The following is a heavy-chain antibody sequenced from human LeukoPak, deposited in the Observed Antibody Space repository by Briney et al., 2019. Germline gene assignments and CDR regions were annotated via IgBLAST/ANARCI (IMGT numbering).Heavy chain of an antibody. J-gene: IGHJ3*02. CDR2: ISTNGGST. V-gene: IGHV3-64D*06. Sequence: PGGSLRLSCSASGFTFSTYAMHWVRQASGKGLEYVSAISTNGGSTYYADSVKGRFTISRDNSKNTLYLQMSSLRAEDTAVYYCVKLWDAFDIWGQGTMVTVSS. CDR3: VKLWDAFDI. CDR1: GFTFSTYA. D-gene: IGHD5-18*01.